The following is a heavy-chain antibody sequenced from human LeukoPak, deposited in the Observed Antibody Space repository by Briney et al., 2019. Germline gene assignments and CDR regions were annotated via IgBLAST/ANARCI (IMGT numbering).Heavy chain of an antibody. CDR2: INHSGST. CDR3: ERVRGDIVVVPAAMCFDY. CDR1: GGSFSGYY. J-gene: IGHJ4*02. Sequence: PSETLSLTCAVYGGSFSGYYWSWIRQPPGKGLEWIGEINHSGSTNYNPSLKSRVTISVDTYENQFSLKLSSVTGADTAVYYCERVRGDIVVVPAAMCFDYWGQGTLVTVSS. D-gene: IGHD2-2*01. V-gene: IGHV4-34*01.